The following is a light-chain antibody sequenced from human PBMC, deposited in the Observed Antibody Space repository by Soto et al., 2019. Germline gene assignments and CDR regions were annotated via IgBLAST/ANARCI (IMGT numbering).Light chain of an antibody. CDR1: QSVSSSY. CDR3: QQYGSSHRFT. CDR2: GAS. J-gene: IGKJ3*01. Sequence: EIVLTQSPGTLSLSPGERATLSCRASQSVSSSYLAWYQQNHGQAPRLLIYGASSRATGIPDRFSGSGSGTDFTLTISRLEPEDFAVYYCQQYGSSHRFTVGPGTKVDIK. V-gene: IGKV3-20*01.